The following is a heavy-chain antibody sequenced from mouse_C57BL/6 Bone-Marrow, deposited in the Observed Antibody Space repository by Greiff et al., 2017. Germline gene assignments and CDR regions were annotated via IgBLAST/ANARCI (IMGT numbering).Heavy chain of an antibody. D-gene: IGHD1-3*01. CDR3: ARDYIGGCDY. CDR1: GYTFTSHW. J-gene: IGHJ2*01. V-gene: IGHV1-56*01. Sequence: QVQLQQSGPELVRPGASVTISCKAPGYTFTSHWMPWVRQRPGQGLEWIGAIFPGSGSTYYNEKFKGKATLTVANSSSTAYMQLSSLTSEDSAVYYCARDYIGGCDYWGQGTTLTVSS. CDR2: IFPGSGST.